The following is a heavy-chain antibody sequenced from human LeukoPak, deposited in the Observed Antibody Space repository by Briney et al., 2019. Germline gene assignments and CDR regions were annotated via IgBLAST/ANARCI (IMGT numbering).Heavy chain of an antibody. CDR3: ARLAGYYDSSGYFDY. CDR1: GGSISSYY. CDR2: IYTSGST. V-gene: IGHV4-4*09. Sequence: PSETLSLTCTVSGGSISSYYWSWIRQPPGKGLEWIGYIYTSGSTNYNPSLKSRVTISVDTSKNQFSLKLSSVTAADTAVYYCARLAGYYDSSGYFDYWGQGTLVTVSS. J-gene: IGHJ4*02. D-gene: IGHD3-22*01.